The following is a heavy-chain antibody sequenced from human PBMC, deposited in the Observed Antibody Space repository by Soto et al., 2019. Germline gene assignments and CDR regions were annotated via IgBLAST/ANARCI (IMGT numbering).Heavy chain of an antibody. CDR3: VEGWNDF. D-gene: IGHD1-1*01. V-gene: IGHV3-15*01. J-gene: IGHJ4*02. Sequence: VQVVESGGDLVKPGGSLRLSCVTSGFMFSSACMSWVRQAPGKGLEWVGRIKRKSDGGARDYAAPVKGRFSISRDDLKNTVYLQMNSLRAEDTAVYYCVEGWNDFWGQGTLVTVSS. CDR2: IKRKSDGGAR. CDR1: GFMFSSAC.